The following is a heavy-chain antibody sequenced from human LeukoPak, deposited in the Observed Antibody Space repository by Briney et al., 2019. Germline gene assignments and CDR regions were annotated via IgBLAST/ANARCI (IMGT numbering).Heavy chain of an antibody. CDR3: ARFSRAAAGTQRYFDY. CDR1: GGSISSYY. V-gene: IGHV4-59*01. Sequence: SETLSLTCTVSGGSISSYYWSWIRQPPGKGLEWIGYIYYSGSTNYNPSLKSRVTISVDTSKNQFSLKLSSVTAADTAAYYCARFSRAAAGTQRYFDYRGQGTLVTVSS. J-gene: IGHJ4*02. CDR2: IYYSGST. D-gene: IGHD6-13*01.